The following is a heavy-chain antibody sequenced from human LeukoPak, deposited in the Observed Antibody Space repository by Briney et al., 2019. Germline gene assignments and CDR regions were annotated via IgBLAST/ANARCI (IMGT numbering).Heavy chain of an antibody. D-gene: IGHD2-2*01. CDR1: GGSISSGGYY. CDR2: IYYSGST. V-gene: IGHV4-31*03. Sequence: SQTLSLTCTVSGGSISSGGYYWSWIRQHPGKGLEWIGYIYYSGSTYYHPSLKSRVTISGDTSKNQFSLKLSSVTAADTAVYYCARAESSTIFFDYWGQGTLVTVSS. J-gene: IGHJ4*02. CDR3: ARAESSTIFFDY.